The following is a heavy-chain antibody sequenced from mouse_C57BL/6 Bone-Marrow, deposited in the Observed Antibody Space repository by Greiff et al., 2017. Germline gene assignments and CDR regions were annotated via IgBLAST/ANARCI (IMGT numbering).Heavy chain of an antibody. J-gene: IGHJ1*03. CDR1: GYTFTSYW. CDR2: IDPSDSYT. V-gene: IGHV1-69*01. Sequence: QVQLQQPGAELVMPGASVKLSCKASGYTFTSYWMHWVKQRPGQGLEWIGEIDPSDSYTNYNQKFKGKSTLTVDKSSSTAYMQLSSLTSEDSAVYYCAVYDGYWYFDVWGTGTTVTVSS. CDR3: AVYDGYWYFDV. D-gene: IGHD2-3*01.